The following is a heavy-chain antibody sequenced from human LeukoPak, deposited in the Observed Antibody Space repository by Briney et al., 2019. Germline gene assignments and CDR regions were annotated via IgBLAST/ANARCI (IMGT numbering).Heavy chain of an antibody. Sequence: GGSLSLPCAASGFAFSTYGMGWVRQAPGKGPEWVAAISTSGHNTYYPDSVKGRFTISRDNSKYTLYLQMNTLSAEDTAVYYCVKGHTGYYFTIDYWGQGTLVTVSS. D-gene: IGHD2/OR15-2a*01. J-gene: IGHJ4*02. CDR3: VKGHTGYYFTIDY. CDR2: ISTSGHNT. CDR1: GFAFSTYG. V-gene: IGHV3-23*01.